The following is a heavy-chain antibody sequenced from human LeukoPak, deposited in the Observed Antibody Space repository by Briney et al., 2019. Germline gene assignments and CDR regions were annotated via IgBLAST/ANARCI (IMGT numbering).Heavy chain of an antibody. CDR3: ARAPVEDYYDSSGYMVWFDP. CDR1: GYTFTSYY. D-gene: IGHD3-22*01. Sequence: GASVKVSCKASGYTFTSYYMHWVRQAPGQGLEWMGIINPSGGSTSYAQKFQGRVTMTRDMSTSTVYMELSSLRSEDTAVYYCARAPVEDYYDSSGYMVWFDPWGQGTLVTVSS. V-gene: IGHV1-46*01. J-gene: IGHJ5*02. CDR2: INPSGGST.